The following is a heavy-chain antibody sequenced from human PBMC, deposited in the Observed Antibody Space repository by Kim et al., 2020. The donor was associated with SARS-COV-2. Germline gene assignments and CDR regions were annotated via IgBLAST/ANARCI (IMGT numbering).Heavy chain of an antibody. V-gene: IGHV3-73*01. CDR3: TSHMDSSSWYWGFLNDY. CDR2: IRSKANSYAT. CDR1: GFTFSGSA. Sequence: GWSLRLSCAASGFTFSGSAMHWVRQASGKGLEWVGRIRSKANSYATAYAASVKGRFTISRDDSKNTAYLQMNSLKTEDTAVYYCTSHMDSSSWYWGFLNDYWGQGTLVTVSS. D-gene: IGHD6-13*01. J-gene: IGHJ4*02.